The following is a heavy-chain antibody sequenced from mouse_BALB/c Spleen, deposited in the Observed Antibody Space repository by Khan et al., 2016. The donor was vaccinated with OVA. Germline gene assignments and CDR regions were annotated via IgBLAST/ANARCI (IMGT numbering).Heavy chain of an antibody. CDR3: ARRYYYGQWYFDV. J-gene: IGHJ1*01. CDR1: GYSITSDYA. Sequence: EVQLQESGPGLVKPSQSLSLTCTVTGYSITSDYAWNWIRQFPGNKLEWMAYISYSGSTRSNPSLNSRLSITRDTSKNQFFLQLNSVTTEDTATXYSARRYYYGQWYFDVWGAGTTVTVSS. CDR2: ISYSGST. V-gene: IGHV3-2*02. D-gene: IGHD1-1*01.